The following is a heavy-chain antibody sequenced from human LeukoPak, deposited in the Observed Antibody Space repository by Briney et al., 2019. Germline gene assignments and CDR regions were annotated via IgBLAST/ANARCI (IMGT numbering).Heavy chain of an antibody. CDR3: ARRVVTGARYYFDY. D-gene: IGHD2-21*02. CDR1: GYSFINYW. V-gene: IGHV5-51*01. CDR2: IYPGDSET. Sequence: GESLKISCQASGYSFINYWIGWVRQMPGKGLEWMGIIYPGDSETRYSPSFQGQVTISADKSITTAYLQWSSLKASDTAIYYCARRVVTGARYYFDYWGQGTLVTVSS. J-gene: IGHJ4*02.